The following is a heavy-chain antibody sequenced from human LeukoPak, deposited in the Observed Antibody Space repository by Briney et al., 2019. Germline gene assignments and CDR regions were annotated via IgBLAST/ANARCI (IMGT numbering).Heavy chain of an antibody. CDR2: IYSGGST. CDR1: GFTVSSNY. D-gene: IGHD6-19*01. V-gene: IGHV3-66*01. J-gene: IGHJ4*02. Sequence: PGGSLRLSCAASGFTVSSNYMSWVRQAPGKGLEWVSVIYSGGSTYYADSVKGRFTISRDNSKNTLYLQMNSLRAEDTAVYYCAKTIGGWYLLRYYFDYWGQGTLVTVSS. CDR3: AKTIGGWYLLRYYFDY.